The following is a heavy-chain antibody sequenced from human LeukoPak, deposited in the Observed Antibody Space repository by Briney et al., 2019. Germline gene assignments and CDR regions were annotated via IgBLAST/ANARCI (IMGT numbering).Heavy chain of an antibody. CDR3: AGVKIFVEYYYMDV. V-gene: IGHV4-59*01. J-gene: IGHJ6*03. D-gene: IGHD3-3*01. CDR1: GGSISSYY. Sequence: PSETPSLTCTVSGGSISSYYWRWIREPPGEGQEWIGYVYYSGSIKYTPSLERRATISVNTSKKKISPNLSSVSAAETAPYYCAGVKIFVEYYYMDVWGKGTTVTVSS. CDR2: VYYSGSI.